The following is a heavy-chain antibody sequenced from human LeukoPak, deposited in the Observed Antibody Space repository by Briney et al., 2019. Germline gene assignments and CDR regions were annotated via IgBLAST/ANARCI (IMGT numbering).Heavy chain of an antibody. J-gene: IGHJ4*02. V-gene: IGHV3-21*01. CDR1: GFTFSSYS. CDR2: ISGSGSYI. Sequence: GGSLRLSCAASGFTFSSYSMNWVRQAPGKGLEWVSSISGSGSYIYYADSVKGRFTISRDNAKKSLYLQMDSLRGEDTAVYYCAREGYSSGWYVDYWGQGTLVTVSS. D-gene: IGHD6-19*01. CDR3: AREGYSSGWYVDY.